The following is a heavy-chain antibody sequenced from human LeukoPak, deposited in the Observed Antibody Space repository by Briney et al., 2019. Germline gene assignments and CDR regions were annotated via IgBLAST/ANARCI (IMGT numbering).Heavy chain of an antibody. D-gene: IGHD1-14*01. V-gene: IGHV3-53*01. CDR1: GFTVITND. J-gene: IGHJ4*02. CDR3: ARGVEPLAANTLAY. Sequence: GGSLRLSCAASGFTVITNDMTWVRQAPGKGLEWVSVLYSDGNTKYADSVQGRFTVSRDNSKNTLYLEINSLSPDDTAVYYCARGVEPLAANTLAYWGQGTLVTVSS. CDR2: LYSDGNT.